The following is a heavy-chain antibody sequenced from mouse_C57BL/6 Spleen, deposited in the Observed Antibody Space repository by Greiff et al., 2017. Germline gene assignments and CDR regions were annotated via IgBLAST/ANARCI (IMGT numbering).Heavy chain of an antibody. Sequence: EVHLVESGGGLVKPGGSLKLSCAASGFTFSDYGMHWVRQAPEKGLEWVAYISSGSSTLYYADTVKGRFTISRDNAKNTLFLQMTSLRSEDTAMYYCARGDYGSSYGRYFDVWGTGTTVTVSS. CDR2: ISSGSSTL. J-gene: IGHJ1*03. V-gene: IGHV5-17*01. D-gene: IGHD1-1*01. CDR1: GFTFSDYG. CDR3: ARGDYGSSYGRYFDV.